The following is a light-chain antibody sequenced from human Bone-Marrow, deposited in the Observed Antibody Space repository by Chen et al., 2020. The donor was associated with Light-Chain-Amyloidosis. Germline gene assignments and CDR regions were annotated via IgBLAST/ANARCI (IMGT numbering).Light chain of an antibody. CDR2: DDS. CDR3: QVWDRSSDRPV. Sequence: SYVLTQPSSVSVAPGQTATIACGGNNIGSTSVHWYQQTPAQAPLLVVYDDSDRPSGIPERLSGSNSGNTATLTISRVGAGDEADYYCQVWDRSSDRPVFGGGTKLTVL. J-gene: IGLJ3*02. V-gene: IGLV3-21*02. CDR1: NIGSTS.